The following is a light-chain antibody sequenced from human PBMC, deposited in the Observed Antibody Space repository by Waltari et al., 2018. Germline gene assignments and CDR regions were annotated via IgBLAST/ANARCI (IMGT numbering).Light chain of an antibody. CDR3: NSYASSTTQV. J-gene: IGLJ1*01. CDR1: SSDVGGYNF. Sequence: QSALTQPASVSGSPGQSITISCTGTSSDVGGYNFVSWYQQHPGKAPNPIIYEVTNRPAGVSNGFSGSKSGNTASLTISGLQAEDEADYYCNSYASSTTQVFGTGTKVVVL. CDR2: EVT. V-gene: IGLV2-14*01.